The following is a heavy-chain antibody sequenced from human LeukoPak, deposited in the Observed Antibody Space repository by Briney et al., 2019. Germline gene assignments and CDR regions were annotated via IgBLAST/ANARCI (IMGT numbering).Heavy chain of an antibody. CDR1: GFTFSSYA. CDR2: ISGSGGST. J-gene: IGHJ5*02. CDR3: AKGGSGYDYNPYNWFDP. Sequence: GGSLRLSCAASGFTFSSYAMSWVRQAPGKGLEWVSAISGSGGSTYYADSVKGRFTISRDNSKNTLYLQMNSLRAEDTAVYYCAKGGSGYDYNPYNWFDPWGQGTLVTVSS. D-gene: IGHD5-12*01. V-gene: IGHV3-23*01.